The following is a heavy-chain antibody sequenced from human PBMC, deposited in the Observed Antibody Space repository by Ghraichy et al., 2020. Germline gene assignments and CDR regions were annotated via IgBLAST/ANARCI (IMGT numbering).Heavy chain of an antibody. Sequence: SQTLSLTCAVYGGSFSGYYWSWIRQPPGKGLEWIGEINHSGSTNYNPSLKSRVTISVDTSKNQFSLKLSSVTAADTAVYYCARPSPVYDFGTAGDYYYYGMDVWGQGTTVTVSS. J-gene: IGHJ6*02. D-gene: IGHD3-3*01. CDR3: ARPSPVYDFGTAGDYYYYGMDV. CDR1: GGSFSGYY. V-gene: IGHV4-34*01. CDR2: INHSGST.